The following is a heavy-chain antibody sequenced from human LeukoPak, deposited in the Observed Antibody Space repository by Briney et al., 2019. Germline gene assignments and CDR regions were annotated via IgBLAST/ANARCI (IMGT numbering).Heavy chain of an antibody. CDR1: GGSISSGSYY. J-gene: IGHJ5*02. Sequence: SQTLSLTCTVSGGSISSGSYYWSWIRQPAGKGLEWIGRIYTSGSTNYNPSLKSRVTISVDTSKNQFSLKLSSVTAADTAVYYCARAGGPYCSSTSCYLNWFDPWGQGTLVTVSS. V-gene: IGHV4-61*02. CDR2: IYTSGST. D-gene: IGHD2-2*01. CDR3: ARAGGPYCSSTSCYLNWFDP.